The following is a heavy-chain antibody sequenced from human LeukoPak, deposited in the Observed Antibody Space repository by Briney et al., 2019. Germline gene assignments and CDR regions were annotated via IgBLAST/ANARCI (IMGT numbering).Heavy chain of an antibody. CDR3: ARHLVNARELLEPFDY. Sequence: SETLSLTCTVSGGSISSYYWSWIRQPPGKGLEWIGYIYYSGSTNYNPSLKSRVTISVDTSKNQFSLKLSSVTAADTAVYYCARHLVNARELLEPFDYWGQGTLVTVSS. CDR2: IYYSGST. CDR1: GGSISSYY. J-gene: IGHJ4*02. D-gene: IGHD1-26*01. V-gene: IGHV4-59*08.